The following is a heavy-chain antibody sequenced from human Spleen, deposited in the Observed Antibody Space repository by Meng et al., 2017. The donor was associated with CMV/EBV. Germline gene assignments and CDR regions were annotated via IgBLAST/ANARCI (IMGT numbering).Heavy chain of an antibody. J-gene: IGHJ4*02. CDR3: ATTQVGAPDY. D-gene: IGHD1-26*01. CDR1: GLPFSHAW. V-gene: IGHV3-15*01. Sequence: CAVSGLPFSHAWMSWVRQAPGKGLEWVGRIKSTTDGGTTDYAAPVKGRFTISRDDSKNTVHLQMNSLKSEDTAVYYCATTQVGAPDYWGQGTLVTVSS. CDR2: IKSTTDGGTT.